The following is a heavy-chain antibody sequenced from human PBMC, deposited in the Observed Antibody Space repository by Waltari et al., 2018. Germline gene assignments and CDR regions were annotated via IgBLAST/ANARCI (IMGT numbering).Heavy chain of an antibody. Sequence: QVPLVQSGAEVKKPGASVKVSCKASGYTFTSYYIHWVRHAPGQGLEWMGIINPSGGSTSYAQKFQGRVTMTRDTSTSTVYMELSSLRSEDTAVYYCARDNGGSGYDSGYFDYWGQGTLVTVSS. J-gene: IGHJ4*02. CDR2: INPSGGST. D-gene: IGHD5-12*01. CDR1: GYTFTSYY. V-gene: IGHV1-46*01. CDR3: ARDNGGSGYDSGYFDY.